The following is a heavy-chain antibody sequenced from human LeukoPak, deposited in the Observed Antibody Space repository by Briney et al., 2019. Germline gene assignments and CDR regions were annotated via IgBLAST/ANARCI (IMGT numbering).Heavy chain of an antibody. D-gene: IGHD2-15*01. CDR2: IIPILGIA. CDR3: ARTCGGSCHSQEVNVDY. J-gene: IGHJ4*02. V-gene: IGHV1-69*02. CDR1: GGTFSSYT. Sequence: SVKVSCKASGGTFSSYTISWVRQAPGQGLEWMGRIIPILGIANYAQKFQGRVTITADKSTSTAYMELSSLRSEDTAVYYCARTCGGSCHSQEVNVDYWGQGTLVTVSS.